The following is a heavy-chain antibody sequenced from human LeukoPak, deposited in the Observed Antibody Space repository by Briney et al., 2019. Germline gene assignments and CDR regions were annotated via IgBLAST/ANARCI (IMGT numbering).Heavy chain of an antibody. CDR2: IHNSGTT. CDR3: ARHPWSGYAWMDY. V-gene: IGHV4-34*01. CDR1: GGPFSGYF. D-gene: IGHD3-3*01. J-gene: IGHJ4*02. Sequence: SETLSLTCAVSGGPFSGYFWSWIRQSSGKGLEWIGEIHNSGTTNYSPSLNSRVTISEDTSKNQFYLNLSSVTAADTAVYYCARHPWSGYAWMDYWGQGTLVTVSS.